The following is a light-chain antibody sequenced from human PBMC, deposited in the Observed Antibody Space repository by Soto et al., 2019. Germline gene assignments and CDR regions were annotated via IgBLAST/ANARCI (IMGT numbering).Light chain of an antibody. CDR2: GAS. J-gene: IGKJ1*01. Sequence: EGGMPQSPATLSRATGEIATVSCRASQSVNSNLAWYQQKAGQAPRLLIYGASSRATGIPDRFSGSGSGTEFTLTFSSLKSVDLAVYSCRQYNNWPWAFRQGTKV. CDR3: RQYNNWPWA. CDR1: QSVNSN. V-gene: IGKV3D-15*01.